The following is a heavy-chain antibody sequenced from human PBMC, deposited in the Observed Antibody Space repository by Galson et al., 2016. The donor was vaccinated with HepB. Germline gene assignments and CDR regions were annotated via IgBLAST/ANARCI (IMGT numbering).Heavy chain of an antibody. CDR2: ISGRGERI. J-gene: IGHJ4*02. CDR3: TKGSYD. Sequence: SLRLSCAASGFIFTKYPMSWVRQAPGKGLEWVSAISGRGERIYYADSVRGRFTITRDYSTNTLSLQMNGLRLEDTAVNYCTKGSYDRGQETLVAVSS. V-gene: IGHV3-23*01. D-gene: IGHD2-2*01. CDR1: GFIFTKYP.